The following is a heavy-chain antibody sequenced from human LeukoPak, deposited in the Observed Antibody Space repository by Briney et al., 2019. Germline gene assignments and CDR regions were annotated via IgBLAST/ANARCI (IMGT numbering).Heavy chain of an antibody. CDR1: GLTFSNYW. CDR3: AKDSRPYSGSWYLSYFGL. J-gene: IGHJ2*01. CDR2: ISNDGTST. Sequence: GGSLRLSCAVSGLTFSNYWMHWVRQAPGKGLVWVSRISNDGTSTSYADSVKGRFTISRDNANNSLYLQMNSLRAEDTAFYYCAKDSRPYSGSWYLSYFGLWGRGTLVTVSS. D-gene: IGHD6-13*01. V-gene: IGHV3-74*01.